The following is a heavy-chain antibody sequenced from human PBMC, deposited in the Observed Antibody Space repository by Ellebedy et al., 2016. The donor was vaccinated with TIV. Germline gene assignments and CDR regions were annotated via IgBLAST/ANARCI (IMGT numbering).Heavy chain of an antibody. CDR3: ARGSGYCSSTSCSGETD. J-gene: IGHJ4*02. Sequence: GESLKISCAASGFSFTSYAMGWVRQAPGKGLEWVSAVSGSSDRSFYTESVNGRFTISRDNAKNSLYLQMNSLSADDTAVYYCARGSGYCSSTSCSGETDWGQGTPVTVSS. V-gene: IGHV3-23*01. CDR1: GFSFTSYA. D-gene: IGHD2-2*01. CDR2: VSGSSDRS.